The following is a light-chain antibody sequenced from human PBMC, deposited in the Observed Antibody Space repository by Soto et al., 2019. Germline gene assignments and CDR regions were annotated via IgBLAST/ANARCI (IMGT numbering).Light chain of an antibody. CDR2: GTS. CDR3: QKFGGSPHRFP. J-gene: IGKJ3*01. CDR1: QTITSFY. V-gene: IGKV3-20*01. Sequence: IVLTQSPGTLSLSPGERATLTCRASQTITSFYLAWYQQKPGQAPRRLIYGTSTRATGIPDRFSGSGSGTDFNLTIRKLETDDFAVYYCQKFGGSPHRFPFGPGTKV.